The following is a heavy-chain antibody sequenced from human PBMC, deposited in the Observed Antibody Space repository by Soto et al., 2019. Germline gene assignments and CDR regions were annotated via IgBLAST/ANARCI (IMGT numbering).Heavy chain of an antibody. D-gene: IGHD6-19*01. V-gene: IGHV1-69*01. Sequence: QVQLVQSGAEVRKPGSSVKVSCKASGGTFSSDAVSWVRQAPGQGLEWMGGLIPILGTTHYAQKFQGRVTISADESTNTPSMELSSLRSDDTAVYYCARASGYVSGWYHDYWGQGTRVTVSS. CDR2: LIPILGTT. CDR1: GGTFSSDA. CDR3: ARASGYVSGWYHDY. J-gene: IGHJ4*02.